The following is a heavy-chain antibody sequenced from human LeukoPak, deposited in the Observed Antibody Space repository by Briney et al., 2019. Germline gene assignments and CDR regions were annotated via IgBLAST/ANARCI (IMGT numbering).Heavy chain of an antibody. Sequence: GGSLRLSCEASGFTFSSYYMHWVRQPPGRGLVWVSRISSDGRTTNYADSVKGRFTISRDNSKNTLYLQMNSLRADDTAVYYCAKGRSGVVVAALNYWGQGTPVTVSS. J-gene: IGHJ4*02. CDR2: ISSDGRTT. V-gene: IGHV3-74*01. D-gene: IGHD2-15*01. CDR1: GFTFSSYY. CDR3: AKGRSGVVVAALNY.